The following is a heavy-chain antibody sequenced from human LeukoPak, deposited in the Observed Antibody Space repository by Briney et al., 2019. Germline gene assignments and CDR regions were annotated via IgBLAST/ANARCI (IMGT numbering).Heavy chain of an antibody. V-gene: IGHV4-59*10. CDR3: ARSEWELLDDY. CDR1: GGSFSGYY. Sequence: PSETLSLTCAVYGGSFSGYYWSWIRQPPGKGLEWIGRIYTSGSTNYNPSLKSRVTISVDTSKNQFSLKLSSVTAADTAVYYCARSEWELLDDYWGQGTLVTVSS. J-gene: IGHJ4*02. D-gene: IGHD1-26*01. CDR2: IYTSGST.